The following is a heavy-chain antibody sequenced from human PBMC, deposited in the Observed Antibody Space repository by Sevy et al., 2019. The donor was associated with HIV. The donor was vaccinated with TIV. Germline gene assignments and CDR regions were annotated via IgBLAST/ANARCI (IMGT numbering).Heavy chain of an antibody. CDR1: GYTFTGYY. J-gene: IGHJ4*02. CDR3: ARERLLLRYFDWLFY. Sequence: ASVNVSCKASGYTFTGYYMHWVRQAPGQGLEWMGRINPNSGGTNYAQKFQGRVTMTRDTSISTAYMELSRLRSDDTAVYYCARERLLLRYFDWLFYWGQGTLVTVSS. D-gene: IGHD3-9*01. CDR2: INPNSGGT. V-gene: IGHV1-2*06.